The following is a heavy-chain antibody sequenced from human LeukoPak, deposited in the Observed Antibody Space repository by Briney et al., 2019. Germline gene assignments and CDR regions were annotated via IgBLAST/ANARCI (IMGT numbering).Heavy chain of an antibody. J-gene: IGHJ4*02. Sequence: GASVKVSCKASGYTFTDYHIHWVRQAPGQGLEWMGWIGPSSGGTDYAQKFQGRVTMTRDTSISTAYLVLSRLASDDTAVYYCARANTIMTTVVTSFDSWGQGTLVTVSS. CDR2: IGPSSGGT. D-gene: IGHD4-23*01. CDR1: GYTFTDYH. V-gene: IGHV1-2*02. CDR3: ARANTIMTTVVTSFDS.